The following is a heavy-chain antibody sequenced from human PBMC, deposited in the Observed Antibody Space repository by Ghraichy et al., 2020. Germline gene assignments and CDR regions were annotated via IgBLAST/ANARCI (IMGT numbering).Heavy chain of an antibody. V-gene: IGHV3-9*01. J-gene: IGHJ3*02. CDR3: AKDLDVLGFCSSTSCSPPSFYI. Sequence: GGSLRLSCAGSGFTFDDFAMHWVRQAPGKGLEWVSGISCSSGSTVYADSVKGRFTISRDNAKNWLYLQMNSLRADDTALYYCAKDLDVLGFCSSTSCSPPSFYICAQETMVTVAS. CDR1: GFTFDDFA. D-gene: IGHD2-2*01. CDR2: ISCSSGST.